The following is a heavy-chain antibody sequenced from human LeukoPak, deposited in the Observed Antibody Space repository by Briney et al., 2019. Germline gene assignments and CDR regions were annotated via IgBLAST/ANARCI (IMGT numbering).Heavy chain of an antibody. CDR3: ARDAEMATNGEYYFDY. CDR1: GYTFTSYY. D-gene: IGHD5-24*01. J-gene: IGHJ4*02. V-gene: IGHV1-46*01. CDR2: INPSGGST. Sequence: ASVKVSCKASGYTFTSYYMHWVRQAPGQGLGWMGIINPSGGSTSYAQKFQGRVTMTRDTSTSTVYMELSCLRSEDTAVYYCARDAEMATNGEYYFDYWGQGTLVTVSS.